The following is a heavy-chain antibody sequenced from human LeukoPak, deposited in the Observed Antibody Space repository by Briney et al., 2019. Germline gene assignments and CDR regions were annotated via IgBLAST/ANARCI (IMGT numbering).Heavy chain of an antibody. CDR1: GFTFSSYW. V-gene: IGHV3-7*01. J-gene: IGHJ6*02. Sequence: GGSLRLSCAASGFTFSSYWMSWVRQAPGKGLEWVANIKQDGSEKYYVDSVKGRFTISRDNAKNSLYLQMNSLRAEDTAVYYCARDQTYYDFWSGYYPGYAYYGMDVWGQGTTVTVSS. CDR3: ARDQTYYDFWSGYYPGYAYYGMDV. CDR2: IKQDGSEK. D-gene: IGHD3-3*01.